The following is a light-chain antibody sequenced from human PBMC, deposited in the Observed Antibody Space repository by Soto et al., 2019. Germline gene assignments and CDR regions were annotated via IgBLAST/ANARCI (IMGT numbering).Light chain of an antibody. J-gene: IGLJ1*01. CDR1: SSDVGGYNY. CDR3: SSYTKSNTHV. Sequence: QSALTQPASVSGSPGQSITISCTGTSSDVGGYNYVSWYQQFPGKAPKLVIYDVSNRPSGVSNRFTGSKSGNMASLTISGLQAEDEADYYCSSYTKSNTHVFGTGTKVTVL. V-gene: IGLV2-14*01. CDR2: DVS.